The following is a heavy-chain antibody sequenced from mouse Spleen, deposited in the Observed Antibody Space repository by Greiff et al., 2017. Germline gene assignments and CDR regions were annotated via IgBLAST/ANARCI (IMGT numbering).Heavy chain of an antibody. Sequence: VQLQQSGPQLVRPGASVKISCKASGYSFTSYWMHWVKQRPGQGLEWIGMIDPSDSETRLNQKFKDKATLTVDKSSSTAYMQLSSPTSEDSAVYYCARRDYYGSSPFAYWGQGTLVTVSA. CDR2: IDPSDSET. D-gene: IGHD1-1*01. J-gene: IGHJ3*01. V-gene: IGHV1S126*01. CDR3: ARRDYYGSSPFAY. CDR1: GYSFTSYW.